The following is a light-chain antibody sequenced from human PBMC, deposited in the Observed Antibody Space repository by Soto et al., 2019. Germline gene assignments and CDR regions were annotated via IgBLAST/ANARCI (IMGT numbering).Light chain of an antibody. Sequence: QSALTQTASVSGSPGQSITISCTGTTSDVGGYNYVSWYQQHPGEAPKLSIYEVINRPSGISNRFSGSKSGNTASLTISGLQAEDEADYSCSSYSRPSTLVLFGGGTKLPAL. CDR2: EVI. CDR3: SSYSRPSTLVL. CDR1: TSDVGGYNY. J-gene: IGLJ2*01. V-gene: IGLV2-14*01.